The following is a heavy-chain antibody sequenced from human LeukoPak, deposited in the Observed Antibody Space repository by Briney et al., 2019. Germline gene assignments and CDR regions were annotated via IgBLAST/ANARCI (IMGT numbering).Heavy chain of an antibody. CDR3: ARGYGTTNFDY. V-gene: IGHV4-61*02. CDR1: GGPLSSGSDY. D-gene: IGHD2/OR15-2a*01. J-gene: IGHJ4*02. CDR2: IYTSGNT. Sequence: SETLSLTCTVSGGPLSSGSDYWSWIRQPAGKGLEWIGRIYTSGNTNYNPSLKSRVTISVDTSKNQSSLKLSSVTAPDTAVYYCARGYGTTNFDYWGQGTLVTVSS.